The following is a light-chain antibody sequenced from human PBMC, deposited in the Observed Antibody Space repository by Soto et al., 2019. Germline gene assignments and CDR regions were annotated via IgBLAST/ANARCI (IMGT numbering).Light chain of an antibody. V-gene: IGKV3-11*01. Sequence: EIVLTQSPATLSLSPGEIATLSCRASQSVNNYLHWYQQKPGQSPRLLIFDASNRATGIPARFSGSGSATDFTLTISSLEPEDFAVYYCQHRSIWPVSFGQGTRLEI. CDR1: QSVNNY. CDR2: DAS. CDR3: QHRSIWPVS. J-gene: IGKJ5*01.